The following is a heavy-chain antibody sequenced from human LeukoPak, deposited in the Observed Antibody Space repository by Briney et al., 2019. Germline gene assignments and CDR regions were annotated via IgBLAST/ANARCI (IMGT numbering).Heavy chain of an antibody. J-gene: IGHJ4*02. Sequence: ASVKVSCKASGYTFTGYYMHWVRQAPGQGLEWMGWINPNSGGTNYAQKFQGRVTMTRDTPISAAYMELSRLRSDDTAVYYCAMGGSSGGSCYAYWGQGTLVTVSS. CDR2: INPNSGGT. V-gene: IGHV1-2*02. D-gene: IGHD2-15*01. CDR1: GYTFTGYY. CDR3: AMGGSSGGSCYAY.